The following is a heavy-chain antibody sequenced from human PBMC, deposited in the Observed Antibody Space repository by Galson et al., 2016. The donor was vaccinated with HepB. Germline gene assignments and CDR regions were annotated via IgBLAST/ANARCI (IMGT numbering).Heavy chain of an antibody. J-gene: IGHJ6*03. CDR1: GFTFSSYG. Sequence: SLRLSCAASGFTFSSYGMHWVRQAPGKGLEWVAVIWYDGSNNYYADSVKGRFTISRDNSKNTLYLQMNSLRAEDTAVYYCARGGCSSTSCCVRRYYYYYYMDVWGKGTTVTVSS. CDR3: ARGGCSSTSCCVRRYYYYYYMDV. V-gene: IGHV3-33*01. CDR2: IWYDGSNN. D-gene: IGHD2-2*01.